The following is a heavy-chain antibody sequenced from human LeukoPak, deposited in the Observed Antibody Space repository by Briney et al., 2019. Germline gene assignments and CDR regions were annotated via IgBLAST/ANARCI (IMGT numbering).Heavy chain of an antibody. CDR3: ARLRAAAGPYYFDY. CDR1: GGSISSFY. D-gene: IGHD6-13*01. J-gene: IGHJ4*02. CDR2: IYTSGTT. Sequence: PSETLSLTCAVSGGSISSFYWSWIRQPAGKGLEWIGRIYTSGTTNYNPSLKSRVTMSVGTSKNQFSLKLSSVTAADTAVYYCARLRAAAGPYYFDYWGQGTLATVSS. V-gene: IGHV4-4*07.